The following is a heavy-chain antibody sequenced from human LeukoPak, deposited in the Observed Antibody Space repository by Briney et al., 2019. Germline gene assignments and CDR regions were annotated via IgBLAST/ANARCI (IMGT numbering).Heavy chain of an antibody. Sequence: SETLSLTCTVSGGSISSSSYYWGWIRQPPGKGLEWIGSIYYSGSTYYNPSLKSRVTISVDTSKNQFSLKLSSVTAADTAVYYCARDQAGNHLGTDYWGQGTLVTVSS. J-gene: IGHJ4*02. V-gene: IGHV4-39*07. CDR3: ARDQAGNHLGTDY. CDR2: IYYSGST. CDR1: GGSISSSSYY. D-gene: IGHD1-14*01.